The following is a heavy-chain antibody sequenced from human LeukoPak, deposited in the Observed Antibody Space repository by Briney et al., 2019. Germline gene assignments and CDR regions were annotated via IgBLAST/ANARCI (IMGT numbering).Heavy chain of an antibody. CDR2: ISSSSGYI. CDR1: GFTFSSYS. Sequence: GGSLRLSCAASGFTFSSYSMSWVRQAPGKGLEWVSSISSSSGYIYYADSVKGRFTISRDNAKNSLYLQMNSLRAEDTAMYYCARDWRAAAGFDYWGQGTLVTVSS. CDR3: ARDWRAAAGFDY. D-gene: IGHD6-13*01. V-gene: IGHV3-21*01. J-gene: IGHJ4*02.